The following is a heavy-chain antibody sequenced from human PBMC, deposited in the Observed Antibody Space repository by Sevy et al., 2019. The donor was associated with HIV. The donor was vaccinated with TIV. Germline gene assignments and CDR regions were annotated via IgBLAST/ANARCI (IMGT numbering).Heavy chain of an antibody. CDR3: ARAGDDDCTNTACNKNWFDP. J-gene: IGHJ5*02. V-gene: IGHV3-11*01. D-gene: IGHD2-8*01. CDR1: GLPFSDYY. Sequence: GGSLRLSCAASGLPFSDYYMSWMRQAPGEGLEWVSYISRNGTTINYADSVKGRFTISRDNAKNSLYLQMNSLRAEDTAVYYCARAGDDDCTNTACNKNWFDPWGQGTLVTVSS. CDR2: ISRNGTTI.